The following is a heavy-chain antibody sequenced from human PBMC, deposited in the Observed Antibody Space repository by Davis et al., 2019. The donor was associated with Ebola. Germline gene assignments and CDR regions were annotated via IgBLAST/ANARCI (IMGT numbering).Heavy chain of an antibody. J-gene: IGHJ4*02. D-gene: IGHD4-11*01. V-gene: IGHV3-23*01. CDR1: GFTFSSFA. CDR3: AKVMVEMNTDYFDF. Sequence: GGSLRLSCAASGFTFSSFAMSWVRQAPGQGLEWVSFISGSGTTTHYADSVKGRFTISRDNSKNTIFLQMNSLRAEDTARYYCAKVMVEMNTDYFDFWGQGTLVTVSS. CDR2: ISGSGTTT.